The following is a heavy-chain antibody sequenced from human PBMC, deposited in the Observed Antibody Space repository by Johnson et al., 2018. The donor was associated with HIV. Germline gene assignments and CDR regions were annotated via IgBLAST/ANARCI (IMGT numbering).Heavy chain of an antibody. Sequence: VQLVESGGGVVQPGRSLRLSCAVSGFTFSSYPMHWVRQAPGKGLEWVAVISYDANNKYYADSVKGRFTISRDNSKNTLYLQMNSLRAGDTAVYYCARRGGPGGRGAFDIWGQGTMVTVSS. D-gene: IGHD3-16*01. CDR1: GFTFSSYP. CDR2: ISYDANNK. CDR3: ARRGGPGGRGAFDI. J-gene: IGHJ3*02. V-gene: IGHV3-30*14.